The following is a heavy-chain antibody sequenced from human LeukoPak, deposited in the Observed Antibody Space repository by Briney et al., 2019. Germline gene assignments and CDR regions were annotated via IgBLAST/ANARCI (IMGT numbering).Heavy chain of an antibody. CDR2: IYTNGST. Sequence: PSETLSLTCTVSGGSISSYYWSWIRQPAGKGLEWIGRIYTNGSTNYNPSLKSRVTMSVDTSKNQFSLKLSSVTAADTAVYYCARVPFGYSYGMAFDYWGQGTLVTVSS. J-gene: IGHJ4*02. D-gene: IGHD5-18*01. CDR3: ARVPFGYSYGMAFDY. CDR1: GGSISSYY. V-gene: IGHV4-4*07.